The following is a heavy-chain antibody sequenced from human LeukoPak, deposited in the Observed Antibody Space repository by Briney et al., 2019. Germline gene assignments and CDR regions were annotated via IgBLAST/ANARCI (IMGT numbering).Heavy chain of an antibody. CDR1: GFPFNLYA. J-gene: IGHJ4*02. Sequence: PGRSLRLSCAASGFPFNLYAMHWLRQAPGKGLEWVAVVPYGGSNAYYADSVKGRFTISRDNSKDTLFLQMNSLRPEDTAVYYCARDGWEMTTQFEFDYWGQGTLVSVSS. CDR3: ARDGWEMTTQFEFDY. D-gene: IGHD5-24*01. CDR2: VPYGGSNA. V-gene: IGHV3-30-3*01.